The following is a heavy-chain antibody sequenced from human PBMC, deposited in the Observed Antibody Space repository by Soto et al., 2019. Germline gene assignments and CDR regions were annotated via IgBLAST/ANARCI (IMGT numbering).Heavy chain of an antibody. D-gene: IGHD6-19*01. Sequence: SETPSLTCTVSGGSLRGDYLSWIRPPPGKGLEWIGYMYNTGSTVYNPSFKSRVTISVDTSKNQFSLKLNSVTAADTAVYYCAIEQWPQRTYAMDVWGQGTTVTVSS. V-gene: IGHV4-59*08. CDR3: AIEQWPQRTYAMDV. J-gene: IGHJ6*02. CDR2: MYNTGST. CDR1: GGSLRGDY.